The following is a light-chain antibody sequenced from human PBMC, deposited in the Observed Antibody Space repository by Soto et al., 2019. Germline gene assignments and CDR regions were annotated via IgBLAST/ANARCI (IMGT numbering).Light chain of an antibody. CDR3: SSYTSSSILYV. CDR1: SSDVGGYNY. V-gene: IGLV2-14*01. CDR2: DVS. J-gene: IGLJ1*01. Sequence: QSVLTQPASVSGSPGQSITISCTGTSSDVGGYNYVSWYQQHPGKAPKLMIYDVSNRPSGVSNRFSGSKSGNTASLTISGLQPEDDADYYCSSYTSSSILYVFGTGTKLTVL.